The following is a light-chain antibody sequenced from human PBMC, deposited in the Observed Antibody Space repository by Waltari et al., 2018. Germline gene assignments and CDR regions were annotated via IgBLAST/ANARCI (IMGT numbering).Light chain of an antibody. J-gene: IGKJ4*01. CDR2: DAS. Sequence: SCRASQCVGSYLAWHQQKSGQAPRLPIYDASNRATGIPARFSGGGSGTDFTLTISSLEPEHFAVYYCQQRSDWLLTFGGGTKVEIK. CDR3: QQRSDWLLT. V-gene: IGKV3-11*01. CDR1: QCVGSY.